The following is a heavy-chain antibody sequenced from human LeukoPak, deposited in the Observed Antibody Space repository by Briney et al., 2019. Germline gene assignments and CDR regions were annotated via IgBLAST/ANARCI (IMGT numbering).Heavy chain of an antibody. D-gene: IGHD3-22*01. CDR1: GGSISSSSYY. CDR2: IYYSGST. Sequence: SETLSLTCTVSGGSISSSSYYWGWIRQPPGKGLEWIGSIYYSGSTYYNPSLKSRVTISVDTSKNQFSLKLSSVTAADTAVYYCARVAGIVVVNNYYFDYWGQGTLVTVSS. CDR3: ARVAGIVVVNNYYFDY. V-gene: IGHV4-39*07. J-gene: IGHJ4*02.